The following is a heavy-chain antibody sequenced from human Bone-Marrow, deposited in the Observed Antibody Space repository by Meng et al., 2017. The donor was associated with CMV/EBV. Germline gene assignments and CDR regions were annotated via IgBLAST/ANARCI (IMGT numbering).Heavy chain of an antibody. CDR3: VTLSSGRLDY. CDR1: GYTFTGYY. Sequence: ASVKVSCKASGYTFTGYYMHWVRQAPGQGLEWMGWTNPNSGGTNYAQKFQGRVTMTRDTSISTAYMELNRLRSDDTAVYYCVTLSSGRLDYWGQGTLVTFSS. CDR2: TNPNSGGT. D-gene: IGHD3-22*01. V-gene: IGHV1-2*02. J-gene: IGHJ4*02.